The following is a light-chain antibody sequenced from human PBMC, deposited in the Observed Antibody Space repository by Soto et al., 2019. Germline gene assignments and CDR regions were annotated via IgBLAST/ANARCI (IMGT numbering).Light chain of an antibody. V-gene: IGLV2-14*01. CDR2: EVS. CDR3: SSYTSSSTHWV. CDR1: SSDVGGYNY. Sequence: QSALTQPASVSGSPGQSITISCTGTSSDVGGYNYVSWYQQHPGKAPKIMIYEVSNRPSGVSNRFSGSKSGNTASLNISGLQAEDEADYYCSSYTSSSTHWVFGGGTKVTVL. J-gene: IGLJ3*02.